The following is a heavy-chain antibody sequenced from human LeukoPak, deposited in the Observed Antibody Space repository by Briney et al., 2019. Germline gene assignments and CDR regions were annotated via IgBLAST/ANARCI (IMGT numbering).Heavy chain of an antibody. V-gene: IGHV4-4*02. CDR1: GGSISSSNW. D-gene: IGHD6-13*01. CDR3: ARDSRYSSWFDY. J-gene: IGHJ4*02. Sequence: SETLSLTCAVSGGSISSSNWWSWVRQPPGKGLEWIGEIYHSGSTNYNPSLKSRVTILVDKSKNQFSLKLSSVTAADTAVYYCARDSRYSSWFDYWGQGTLVTVSS. CDR2: IYHSGST.